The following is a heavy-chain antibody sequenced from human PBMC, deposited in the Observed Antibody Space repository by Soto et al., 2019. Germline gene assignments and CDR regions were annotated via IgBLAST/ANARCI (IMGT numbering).Heavy chain of an antibody. CDR1: GFTFSSYA. J-gene: IGHJ4*02. Sequence: GSLRLSCAASGFTFSSYAMHWVRQAPGKGLEWVAVISYDGSNKYYADSVKGRFTISRDNSKNTLYLQMNSLRAEDTAVYYCARDRKVYSSSPRDSPDYWGQGTLVTVSS. CDR2: ISYDGSNK. D-gene: IGHD6-13*01. V-gene: IGHV3-30-3*01. CDR3: ARDRKVYSSSPRDSPDY.